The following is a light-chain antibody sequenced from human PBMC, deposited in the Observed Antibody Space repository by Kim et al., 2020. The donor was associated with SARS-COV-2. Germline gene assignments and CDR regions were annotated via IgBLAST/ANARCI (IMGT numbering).Light chain of an antibody. V-gene: IGKV3-20*01. CDR3: QQYSSSPRT. CDR2: GAS. J-gene: IGKJ1*01. CDR1: QSVSSSY. Sequence: EIVLTQSPGTLSLSPGERATLSCRASQSVSSSYLAWYQQTPGQAPRLLIYGASSRATGIPDRFSGSGSGTDFTLTISRLEPEDFAVYYCQQYSSSPRTFGQGTKVDIK.